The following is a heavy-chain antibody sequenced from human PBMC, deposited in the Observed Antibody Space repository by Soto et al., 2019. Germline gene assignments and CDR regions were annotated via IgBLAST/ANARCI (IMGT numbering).Heavy chain of an antibody. CDR3: PRDLALAGNY. Sequence: GGSLRLSCAASGFTFSSYAMNWVRQTQEKGLEWVSSISSTSSYTHYSDSVKGRFTISRDNANNSLFLQMNSLRAEDTATYYSPRDLALAGNYWGQGVLVTVYS. D-gene: IGHD6-19*01. J-gene: IGHJ4*02. CDR2: ISSTSSYT. V-gene: IGHV3-21*01. CDR1: GFTFSSYA.